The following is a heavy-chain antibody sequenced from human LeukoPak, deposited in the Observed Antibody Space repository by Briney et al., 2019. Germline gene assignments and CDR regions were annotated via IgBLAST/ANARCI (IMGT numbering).Heavy chain of an antibody. D-gene: IGHD6-13*01. Sequence: SETLSLTCTVSGGSVSSYYWSWIRQPPGKGLEWIGYISNTGSTNYNPSLKSRITISIDTSKNRFSLKLTSVTAADTAVYYCARLSSWYRIFDNWGHGTLVTVSS. CDR1: GGSVSSYY. J-gene: IGHJ4*01. V-gene: IGHV4-4*09. CDR3: ARLSSWYRIFDN. CDR2: ISNTGST.